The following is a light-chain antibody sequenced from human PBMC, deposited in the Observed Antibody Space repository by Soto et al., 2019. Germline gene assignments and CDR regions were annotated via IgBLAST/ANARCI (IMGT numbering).Light chain of an antibody. CDR1: SSNIGSNY. CDR2: EGS. J-gene: IGLJ2*01. V-gene: IGLV2-23*01. Sequence: QSVLTQPPSASGTPGQRVTISCSGSSSNIGSNYVYWYQQHPGKAPKLMIYEGSKRPSGVSNRFSGSKSGNTASLTISGLQAEDEADYYCCSYAGSSRVFGGGTKLTVL. CDR3: CSYAGSSRV.